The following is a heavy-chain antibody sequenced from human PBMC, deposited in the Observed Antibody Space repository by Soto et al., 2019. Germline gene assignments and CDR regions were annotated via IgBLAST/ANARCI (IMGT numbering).Heavy chain of an antibody. V-gene: IGHV4-59*01. CDR3: ASTAVAAFFDY. CDR2: IYYSGST. D-gene: IGHD6-19*01. J-gene: IGHJ4*02. CDR1: GGSISSYY. Sequence: SETLSLTCTVSGGSISSYYWSWIRQPPGKGLEWIGYIYYSGSTNYNPSLKSRVTISVDTSKNQFSLKLSSVTAADTAVYYCASTAVAAFFDYWGQGTLVTVSS.